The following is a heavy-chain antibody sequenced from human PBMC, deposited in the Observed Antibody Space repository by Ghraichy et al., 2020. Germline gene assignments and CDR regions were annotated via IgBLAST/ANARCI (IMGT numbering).Heavy chain of an antibody. CDR2: IYYSGST. CDR1: GGSISSSSYY. Sequence: SETLSLTCTVSGGSISSSSYYWGWIRQPPGKGLEWIGSIYYSGSTYYNPSLKSRVTISVDTSKNQFSLKLSSVTAADTAVYYCARHNLFRPSHFDYWGQGTLVTVSS. V-gene: IGHV4-39*01. D-gene: IGHD3/OR15-3a*01. CDR3: ARHNLFRPSHFDY. J-gene: IGHJ4*02.